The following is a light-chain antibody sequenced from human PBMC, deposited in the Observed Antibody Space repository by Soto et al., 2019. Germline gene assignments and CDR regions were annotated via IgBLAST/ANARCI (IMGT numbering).Light chain of an antibody. CDR3: QQYNSYST. J-gene: IGKJ1*01. V-gene: IGKV1-5*01. CDR1: QSISSW. CDR2: DAS. Sequence: DIPMTQSPSTLSASVGDRVTITCRASQSISSWLAWYQQKPGKAPKLLIYDASSLESGVPSRFSGSGSGTEFTLTISSLQPDDFATYYCQQYNSYSTFGRGTKVDIK.